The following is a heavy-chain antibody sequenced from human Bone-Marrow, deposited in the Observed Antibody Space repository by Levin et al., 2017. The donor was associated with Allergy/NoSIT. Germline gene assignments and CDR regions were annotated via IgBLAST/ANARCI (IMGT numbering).Heavy chain of an antibody. Sequence: PGLSLLLSFSSSGFPFPNYGMHWVGQAPGKGLEWVAGIQSDGSIEYYGDSVKGRFTISRDNSKNTLYLQMNSLRTEDTAVYYCAKDDDRSGHYSYFQDWGQGTLVTVSS. J-gene: IGHJ1*01. CDR2: IQSDGSIE. V-gene: IGHV3-30*18. CDR3: AKDDDRSGHYSYFQD. D-gene: IGHD3-22*01. CDR1: GFPFPNYG.